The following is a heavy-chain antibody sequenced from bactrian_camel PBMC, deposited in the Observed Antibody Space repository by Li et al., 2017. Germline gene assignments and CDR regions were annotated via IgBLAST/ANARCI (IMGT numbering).Heavy chain of an antibody. CDR2: IVRRGDST. V-gene: IGHV3S40*01. Sequence: LVESGGGSVQPGGSLRLSCAASGFSISTYGMSWVRQAPGKGLEWVSGIVRRGDSTYYADSVKGRFTISQDLARNTVYLQMNNLKPEDTGTYYCATASRLWDCGGFDWTKYNFLGQGTQVTVS. J-gene: IGHJ4*01. D-gene: IGHD1*01. CDR1: GFSISTYG. CDR3: ATASRLWDCGGFDWTKYNF.